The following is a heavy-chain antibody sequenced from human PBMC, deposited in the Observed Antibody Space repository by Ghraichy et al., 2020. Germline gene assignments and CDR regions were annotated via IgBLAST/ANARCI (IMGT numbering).Heavy chain of an antibody. J-gene: IGHJ5*02. CDR3: ARDFGFCSGGSCPWFDP. Sequence: GALRLSCAASGFTFNTYAMNWVRQAPGKGLEWVSYISSPSSTIYYADSVKGRFTISRDNAKNSLYLQMNSLRADDTAVYYCARDFGFCSGGSCPWFDPWGQGTLVTVSS. CDR2: ISSPSSTI. CDR1: GFTFNTYA. D-gene: IGHD2-15*01. V-gene: IGHV3-48*01.